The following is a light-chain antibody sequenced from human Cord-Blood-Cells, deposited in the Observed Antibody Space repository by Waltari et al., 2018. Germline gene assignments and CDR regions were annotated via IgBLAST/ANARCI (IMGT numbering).Light chain of an antibody. Sequence: DIQMTQSPSTLSASVGDRVTITCRASQSISSWLALYQQKPGKAPKLLIYDASSLESGVPSRFGGSGSGTEFTLTISSLQPDDFATYYCQQYNSYSTFGQGTKVEIK. J-gene: IGKJ1*01. CDR2: DAS. V-gene: IGKV1-5*01. CDR3: QQYNSYST. CDR1: QSISSW.